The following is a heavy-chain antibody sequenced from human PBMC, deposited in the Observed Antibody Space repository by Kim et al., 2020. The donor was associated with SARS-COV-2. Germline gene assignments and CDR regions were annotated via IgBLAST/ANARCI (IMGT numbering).Heavy chain of an antibody. J-gene: IGHJ4*02. V-gene: IGHV1-69*13. Sequence: SVKVSCKASGGTFSSYAISWVRQAPGQGLEWMGGIIPIFGTANYAQKFQGRVTITADESTSTAYMELSSLRSEDTAVYYCARGPLYYDYVWGSNSPRYFDYWGQGTLVTVSS. CDR1: GGTFSSYA. D-gene: IGHD3-16*01. CDR3: ARGPLYYDYVWGSNSPRYFDY. CDR2: IIPIFGTA.